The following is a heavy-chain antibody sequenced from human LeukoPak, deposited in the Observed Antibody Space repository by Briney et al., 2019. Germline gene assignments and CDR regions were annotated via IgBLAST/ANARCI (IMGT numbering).Heavy chain of an antibody. V-gene: IGHV1-24*01. CDR1: GYTFTSYY. CDR3: ATGRGPYYDSSGYPFDY. CDR2: FDPEDGET. D-gene: IGHD3-22*01. J-gene: IGHJ4*02. Sequence: ASVKVSCKASGYTFTSYYMHWVRQAPGKGLEWMGGFDPEDGETIYAQKFQGRVTMTEDTSTDTAYMELSSLRSEDTAVYYCATGRGPYYDSSGYPFDYWGQGTLVTVSS.